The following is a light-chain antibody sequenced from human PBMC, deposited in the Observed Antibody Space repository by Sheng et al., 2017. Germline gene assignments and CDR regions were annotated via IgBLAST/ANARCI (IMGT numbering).Light chain of an antibody. J-gene: IGKJ1*01. CDR2: GTS. V-gene: IGKV3D-15*01. CDR1: QSVSSI. Sequence: EIVMTQSPATLSVSPGERATLSCRASQSVSSILAWYQQKPGQAPRLLIYGTSSRATGIPDRFSGSGSGTDFTLTISCLQSEDFATYYCQQYYSYPRTFGQGTKVEIK. CDR3: QQYYSYPRT.